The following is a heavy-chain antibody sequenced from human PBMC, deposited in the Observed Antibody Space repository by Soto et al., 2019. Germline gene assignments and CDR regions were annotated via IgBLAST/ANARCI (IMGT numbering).Heavy chain of an antibody. J-gene: IGHJ5*02. D-gene: IGHD3-3*01. CDR3: ARWWSGSRQGFDP. Sequence: SETLSLTCTVSGGSISSADYYWSWIRQHPGKGLEWIGYIYYSGSTYYNPSLKSRVTISVDTSKNQFSLKLSSVTAADTAVYYCARWWSGSRQGFDPWGQGTLVTVSS. CDR1: GGSISSADYY. V-gene: IGHV4-31*03. CDR2: IYYSGST.